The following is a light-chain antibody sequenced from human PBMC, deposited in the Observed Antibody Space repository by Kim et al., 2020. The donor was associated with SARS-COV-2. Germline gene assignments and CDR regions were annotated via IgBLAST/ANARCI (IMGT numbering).Light chain of an antibody. CDR3: QQYGTSPLT. Sequence: YPGKRGTISCRARQRIRRTCVAWYQQKPGQAPRRLIYGTSHRATGIPDRFSGSGSGTDFTLTINRMEPEDVAVYYCQQYGTSPLTFGGGTKVDIK. V-gene: IGKV3-20*01. J-gene: IGKJ4*01. CDR2: GTS. CDR1: QRIRRTC.